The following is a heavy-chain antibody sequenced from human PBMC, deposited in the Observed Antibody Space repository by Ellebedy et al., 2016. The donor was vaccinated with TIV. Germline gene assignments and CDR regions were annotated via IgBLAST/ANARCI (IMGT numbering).Heavy chain of an antibody. CDR1: GFIFSSYA. V-gene: IGHV3-23*01. Sequence: GGSLRLXXAASGFIFSSYAMNWVRQAPGKGLERVSGITGSASGRAYTTYYADSVKGRFTISRDNSKNTLYLQMNSLRAEDTAVYFCARDRFSVAGTNFDYWGQGTLVTVSS. J-gene: IGHJ4*02. CDR2: ITGSASGRAYTT. CDR3: ARDRFSVAGTNFDY. D-gene: IGHD6-19*01.